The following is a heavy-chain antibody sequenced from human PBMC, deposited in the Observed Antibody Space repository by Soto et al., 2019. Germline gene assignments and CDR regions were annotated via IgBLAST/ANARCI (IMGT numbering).Heavy chain of an antibody. D-gene: IGHD6-13*01. CDR2: IFANGHT. CDR3: VASLAASGLNWLDP. V-gene: IGHV4-4*07. J-gene: IGHJ5*02. Sequence: SETLSLTCIVSGGSISEKYWNWVRQPPGKGLEWIGLIFANGHTDYNPSLKSRVTMSVDASKNQFSLRLTSMTAADTAVYYCVASLAASGLNWLDPWGRGTLVTVS. CDR1: GGSISEKY.